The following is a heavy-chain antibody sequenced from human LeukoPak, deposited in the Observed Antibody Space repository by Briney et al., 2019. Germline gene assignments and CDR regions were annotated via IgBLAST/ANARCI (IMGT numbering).Heavy chain of an antibody. CDR3: ARQGRYGSGSYYKPYYYYYYMDV. CDR1: GFTFSSYS. D-gene: IGHD3-10*01. Sequence: PGGSLRLSCAASGFTFSSYSMNWVRQAPGKGLEWVSSISSSSSSIYYADSVKGRFTISRDNTKKSLYLQMNSLRAEDTAVYYCARQGRYGSGSYYKPYYYYYYMDVWGKGTTVTVSS. J-gene: IGHJ6*03. CDR2: ISSSSSSI. V-gene: IGHV3-21*01.